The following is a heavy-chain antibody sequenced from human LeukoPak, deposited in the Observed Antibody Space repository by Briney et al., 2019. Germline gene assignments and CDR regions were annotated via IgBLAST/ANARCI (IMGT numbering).Heavy chain of an antibody. CDR2: ISAYNGNT. D-gene: IGHD3-22*01. J-gene: IGHJ4*02. CDR1: GYTFTSYG. CDR3: ARDHPYYYDSSGYSPVDY. V-gene: IGHV1-18*01. Sequence: GPVKVSCKASGYTFTSYGISWVRQAPGQGLEWMGWISAYNGNTNYAQKLQGRVTMTTDTSTSTAYMELRSLRSDDTAVYYCARDHPYYYDSSGYSPVDYWGQGTLVTVSS.